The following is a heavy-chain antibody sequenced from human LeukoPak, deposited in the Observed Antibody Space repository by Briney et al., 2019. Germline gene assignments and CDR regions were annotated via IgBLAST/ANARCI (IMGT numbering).Heavy chain of an antibody. D-gene: IGHD3-22*01. CDR1: GYTFTNYD. Sequence: GASVKVSCKASGYTFTNYDISWVRQAPGQGLEWMGRISAYNGNTNYAQKLQGRVTMTTDTSTSTAYMELRSLRYDDTAVYYCARQTSTYYSADYWGQGTLVTVSP. CDR3: ARQTSTYYSADY. CDR2: ISAYNGNT. J-gene: IGHJ4*02. V-gene: IGHV1-18*01.